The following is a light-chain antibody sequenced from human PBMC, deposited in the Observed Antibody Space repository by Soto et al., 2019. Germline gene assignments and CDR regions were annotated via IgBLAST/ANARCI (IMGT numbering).Light chain of an antibody. V-gene: IGLV2-14*01. CDR3: CSYASGSIYV. J-gene: IGLJ1*01. CDR1: SSDVGAFNY. CDR2: EVG. Sequence: QSALTQPASVSGSPGQSITISCTGTSSDVGAFNYVSWYLQYPGKAPKLMIYEVGNRPSGVSNRVSGSKSGNTASLTISGLQAEDEADYYCCSYASGSIYVFGTGTKVTVL.